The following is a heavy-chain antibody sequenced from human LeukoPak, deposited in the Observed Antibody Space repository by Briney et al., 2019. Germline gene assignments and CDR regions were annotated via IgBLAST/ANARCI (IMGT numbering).Heavy chain of an antibody. V-gene: IGHV1-2*02. CDR1: GYSFTDYY. CDR2: MKPESGKT. Sequence: GASVRVSCKASGYSFTDYYLHWVRQAPGQGLEWMGWMKPESGKTGTAQRFQGRVTLTRDTSTSTAHMEVTRLTSDDTAIYYCARDKNPTVFDYWGQGTLVTVSS. J-gene: IGHJ4*01. CDR3: ARDKNPTVFDY.